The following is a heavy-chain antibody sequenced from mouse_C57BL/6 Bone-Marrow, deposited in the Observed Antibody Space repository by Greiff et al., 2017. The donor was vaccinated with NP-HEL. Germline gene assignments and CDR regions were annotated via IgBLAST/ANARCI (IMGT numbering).Heavy chain of an antibody. CDR3: AREGGLRRRTYAMDY. Sequence: EVMLVESEGGLVQPGSSMTLSCTASGFTFSDYSMAWVRQVPEKGLEWVANINYDGSSTYYLDSLKSRFIISRDNAKHILYLQMSSLKSEDTATYYCAREGGLRRRTYAMDYWGQGTSVTVSS. CDR2: INYDGSST. J-gene: IGHJ4*01. V-gene: IGHV5-16*01. D-gene: IGHD2-4*01. CDR1: GFTFSDYS.